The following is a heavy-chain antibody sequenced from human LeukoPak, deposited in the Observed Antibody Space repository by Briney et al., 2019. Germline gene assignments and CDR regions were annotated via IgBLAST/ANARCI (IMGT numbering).Heavy chain of an antibody. Sequence: GGSLRLSCAASGFTFSSYGMHWVRQAPGKGLEWVAVISYDGSNKYCADSVKGRFTISRDNSKNTLYLQMNSLRAEDTAVYYCAKVGATIGYYYYCMDVWGKGTTVTVSS. D-gene: IGHD1-26*01. V-gene: IGHV3-30*18. CDR1: GFTFSSYG. J-gene: IGHJ6*03. CDR2: ISYDGSNK. CDR3: AKVGATIGYYYYCMDV.